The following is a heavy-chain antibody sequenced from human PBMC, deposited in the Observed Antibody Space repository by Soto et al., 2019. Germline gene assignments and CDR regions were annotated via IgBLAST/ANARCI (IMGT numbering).Heavy chain of an antibody. CDR2: IIPSLGRA. CDR1: GGTFSSYT. D-gene: IGHD5-12*01. CDR3: TRLGVNSGYDL. Sequence: QVQLVQSGAEVKKPGSSVKVSCKASGGTFSSYTITWVRQAPGQVLEWMGRIIPSLGRANYAQNFQGRVTIAAEKSTSTAYMELSSLRSEDMAVYYCTRLGVNSGYDLWGQGTLVTVSS. V-gene: IGHV1-69*02. J-gene: IGHJ4*02.